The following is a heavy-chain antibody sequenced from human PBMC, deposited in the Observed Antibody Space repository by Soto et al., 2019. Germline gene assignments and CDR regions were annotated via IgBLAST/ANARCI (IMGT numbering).Heavy chain of an antibody. CDR1: GFTFSSYW. CDR2: IKQDGSEK. CDR3: AKVPNYDYIWGSYRYWYFDY. V-gene: IGHV3-7*05. J-gene: IGHJ4*02. D-gene: IGHD3-16*02. Sequence: GGSLRLSCAASGFTFSSYWMSWVRQAPGKGLEWVANIKQDGSEKYYVDSVKGRFTISRDNAKNTLYLQMNSLRAEDTAVYYCAKVPNYDYIWGSYRYWYFDYWGQGTLVTVSS.